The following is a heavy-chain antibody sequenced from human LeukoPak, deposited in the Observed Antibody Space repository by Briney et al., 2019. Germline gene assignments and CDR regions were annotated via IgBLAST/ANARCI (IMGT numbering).Heavy chain of an antibody. CDR1: GGSISSGSYY. V-gene: IGHV4-61*02. CDR3: ARGSDYGGNSVDY. Sequence: SETLSLTCTVSGGSISSGSYYWSWIRQPAGKGLEWIGRIYTSGSTNYNPSLKSRVTISVDRSKNQFSLKLSSVTAADTAVYYCARGSDYGGNSVDYWGQGTLVTVSS. D-gene: IGHD4-23*01. CDR2: IYTSGST. J-gene: IGHJ4*02.